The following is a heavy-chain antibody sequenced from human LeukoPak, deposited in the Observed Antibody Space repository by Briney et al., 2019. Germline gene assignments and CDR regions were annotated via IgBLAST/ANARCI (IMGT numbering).Heavy chain of an antibody. CDR2: IIPIFGTT. Sequence: SVKVSCKASGGTFSSYAISWVRQAPGQGLEWMGGIIPIFGTTTYAQKFQGRVTITADESTSAVYLELSSLRSEDTAVYYCARRSCGGVCQRSDYYYYGMDVWGQGTTVTVSS. CDR1: GGTFSSYA. CDR3: ARRSCGGVCQRSDYYYYGMDV. J-gene: IGHJ6*02. V-gene: IGHV1-69*13. D-gene: IGHD2-21*02.